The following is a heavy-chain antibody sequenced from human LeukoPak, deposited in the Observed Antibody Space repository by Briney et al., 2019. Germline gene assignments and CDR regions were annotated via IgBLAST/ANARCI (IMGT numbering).Heavy chain of an antibody. CDR1: GGTCISYA. D-gene: IGHD3-10*01. V-gene: IGHV1-69*13. CDR2: IIPIFGTA. Sequence: SVKVSCKASGGTCISYAISWVRQAPGQGLEWMGGIIPIFGTANYAQKFQGRVTITADESTSTAYMELSSLRSEDTAVYYCATPAGGSGSYSNWFDPWGQGTLVTVSS. CDR3: ATPAGGSGSYSNWFDP. J-gene: IGHJ5*02.